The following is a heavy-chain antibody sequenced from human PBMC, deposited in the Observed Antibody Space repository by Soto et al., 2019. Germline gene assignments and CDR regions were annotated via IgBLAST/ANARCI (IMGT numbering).Heavy chain of an antibody. V-gene: IGHV3-15*07. CDR2: VKIKSEGETI. CDR1: GFIFSNAY. D-gene: IGHD1-26*01. Sequence: GGSLRLSCAASGFIFSNAYMNWVRQAPGKGLEWVGRVKIKSEGETIDYAAPVKGRFIISRDDSKDTLYLQMNSLKTEDTAVYYCTTVPWDFIWGQGTMVTVSS. CDR3: TTVPWDFI. J-gene: IGHJ3*02.